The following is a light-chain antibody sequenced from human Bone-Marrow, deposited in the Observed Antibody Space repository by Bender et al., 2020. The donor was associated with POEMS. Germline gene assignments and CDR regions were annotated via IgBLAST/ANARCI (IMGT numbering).Light chain of an antibody. CDR1: SNDAGSYNY. CDR3: ATWDDSLSDPV. Sequence: SALTQPASVSGSPGQSITISCTGISNDAGSYNYISWYQQHPGKAPKVVIHDATYRPSGVSSRFSGSKSGNTASLTISGLQAEDEADYYCATWDDSLSDPVIGGGTKLTVL. J-gene: IGLJ2*01. V-gene: IGLV2-14*03. CDR2: DAT.